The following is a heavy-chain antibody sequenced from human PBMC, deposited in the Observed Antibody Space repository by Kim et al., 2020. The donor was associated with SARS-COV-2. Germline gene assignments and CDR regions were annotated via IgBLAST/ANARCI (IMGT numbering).Heavy chain of an antibody. CDR1: GGSFSSYY. CDR3: ARGWYNSCGYGSLDYDV. Sequence: SETLSLTCAVYGGSFSSYYCSWIRQRQGQGLEWIGVVNHSGSTNSNPTLKSRVTISVDTSKTQISLKLTSVTVAATAVSYCARGWYNSCGYGSLDYDVWG. V-gene: IGHV4-34*01. D-gene: IGHD3-10*01. CDR2: VNHSGST. J-gene: IGHJ3*01.